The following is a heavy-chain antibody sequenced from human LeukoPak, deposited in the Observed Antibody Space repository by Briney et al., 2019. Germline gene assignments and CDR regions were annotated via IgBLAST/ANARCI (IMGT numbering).Heavy chain of an antibody. CDR2: INPSDGST. J-gene: IGHJ3*02. Sequence: ASVKVSCKASGYTFTFYYMHGVRQAPGQGLEWMGIINPSDGSTTYAQKFQGRVTMTRDMATSTVYMELSSLRSEDTAVYYCARVAAGTQNDAFDIWGQGTMVTVSS. CDR1: GYTFTFYY. V-gene: IGHV1-46*01. CDR3: ARVAAGTQNDAFDI. D-gene: IGHD6-13*01.